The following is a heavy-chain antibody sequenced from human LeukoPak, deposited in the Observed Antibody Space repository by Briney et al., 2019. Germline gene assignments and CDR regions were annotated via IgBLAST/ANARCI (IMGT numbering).Heavy chain of an antibody. D-gene: IGHD2-15*01. CDR1: GGSFSGYY. CDR3: ARAPKLGYCSGGSCYPLYYYYYGMDV. V-gene: IGHV4-34*01. Sequence: SETLSLTCAVYGGSFSGYYWSWIRQPPGKGLEWIGEINHSGSTNYNPSLKSRVTISVDTSKNQFSLKLSSVTAADTAVYYCARAPKLGYCSGGSCYPLYYYYYGMDVWGQGTLVTVSS. J-gene: IGHJ6*02. CDR2: INHSGST.